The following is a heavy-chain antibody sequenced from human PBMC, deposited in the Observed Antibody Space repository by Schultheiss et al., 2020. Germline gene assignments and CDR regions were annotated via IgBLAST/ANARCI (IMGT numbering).Heavy chain of an antibody. CDR3: AKTFYHGSGRYSDY. Sequence: SETLSLTCTVSGGSISSYYWSWIRQPPGKGLEWIGYIYYSGSTNYNPSLKSRVTISVDRSKNQFSLKLSSVTAADTAVYYCAKTFYHGSGRYSDYWGQGTLVTVSS. D-gene: IGHD2-21*01. J-gene: IGHJ4*02. CDR1: GGSISSYY. V-gene: IGHV4-59*08. CDR2: IYYSGST.